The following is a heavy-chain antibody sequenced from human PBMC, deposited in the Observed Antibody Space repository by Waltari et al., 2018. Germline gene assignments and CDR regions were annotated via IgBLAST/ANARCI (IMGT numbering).Heavy chain of an antibody. Sequence: QVPLVESGGGVVQPGRSLRLSCAASGFTFSSYGMHWVRQAPGKGLERVAVISYDGSNECYADAVKSRFTISRDKSKNTLYLQMNSLRAEDTAVYYCAKDDSSGYYYDYYYGIDVWGQGTTVIVS. D-gene: IGHD3-22*01. CDR3: AKDDSSGYYYDYYYGIDV. CDR2: ISYDGSNE. CDR1: GFTFSSYG. J-gene: IGHJ6*02. V-gene: IGHV3-30*18.